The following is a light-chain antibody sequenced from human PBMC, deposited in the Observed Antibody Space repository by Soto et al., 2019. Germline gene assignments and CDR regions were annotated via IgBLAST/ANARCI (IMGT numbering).Light chain of an antibody. CDR1: QSVSSY. V-gene: IGKV3-11*01. CDR3: QQRSNWAIT. CDR2: DAS. J-gene: IGKJ5*01. Sequence: EIVLTQSPATLSLSPGERATLSCRASQSVSSYLAWYQQKPGQAPRLLIYDASNRATGIPARFSGSGSGTDVTLTICSLEPEDFAVYYCQQRSNWAITFGQGTRLEIK.